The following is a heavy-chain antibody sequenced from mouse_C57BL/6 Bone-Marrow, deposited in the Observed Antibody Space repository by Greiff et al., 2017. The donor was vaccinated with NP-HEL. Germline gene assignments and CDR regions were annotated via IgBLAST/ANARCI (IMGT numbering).Heavy chain of an antibody. Sequence: EVKLVESGEGLVKPGGSLKLSCAASGFTFSSYAMSWVRQTPEKRLECVAYISSGGDYIYYADTVQGRFTISRDNARNTLYLQMSSLKSEDTAMYYCTRDTPNFMDYWGQGTSVTVSS. V-gene: IGHV5-9-1*02. CDR2: ISSGGDYI. CDR3: TRDTPNFMDY. J-gene: IGHJ4*01. CDR1: GFTFSSYA. D-gene: IGHD4-1*01.